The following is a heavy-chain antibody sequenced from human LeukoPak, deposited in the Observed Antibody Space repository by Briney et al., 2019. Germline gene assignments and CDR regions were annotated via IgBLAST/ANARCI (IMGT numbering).Heavy chain of an antibody. CDR2: IYSGGST. D-gene: IGHD3/OR15-3a*01. CDR1: GFTVSSNY. Sequence: PGGSLRLSCAASGFTVSSNYMSWVRQAPGKGLEWVSVIYSGGSTYYADSVKGRFTISRDNSKNTLYLQMNNLRAEDTAVYYCARAPSLRGYDLGAFDIWGQGTMVTVSS. CDR3: ARAPSLRGYDLGAFDI. J-gene: IGHJ3*02. V-gene: IGHV3-53*01.